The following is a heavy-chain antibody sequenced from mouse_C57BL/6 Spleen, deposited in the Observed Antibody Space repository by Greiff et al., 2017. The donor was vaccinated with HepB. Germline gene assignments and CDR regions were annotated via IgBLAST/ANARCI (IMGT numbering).Heavy chain of an antibody. CDR1: GYTFTSYW. CDR2: IDPSDSYT. Sequence: QVQLQQPGAELVKPGASVKLSCKASGYTFTSYWMQWVKQRPGQGLEWIGEIDPSDSYTNYNQKFKGKATLTVDTSSSTAYMQLSSLTSEDSAVYYCARGPIVDYWGQGTTLTVSS. CDR3: ARGPIVDY. J-gene: IGHJ2*01. V-gene: IGHV1-50*01.